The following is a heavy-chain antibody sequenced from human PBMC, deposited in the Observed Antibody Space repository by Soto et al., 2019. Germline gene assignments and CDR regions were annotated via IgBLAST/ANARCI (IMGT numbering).Heavy chain of an antibody. D-gene: IGHD2-21*02. CDR2: ISAYNGNT. Sequence: QVQLVQSGAEVKKPGASVKVSCNASGYTFTSNGISWVRQAPGQGLEWMGWISAYNGNTNYAQKLQGRVTMTTDTSTSTAYMELRSLRSDDTAVYYCARDLAYCGGDCYPIDYWGQGTLVTVSS. CDR1: GYTFTSNG. CDR3: ARDLAYCGGDCYPIDY. J-gene: IGHJ4*02. V-gene: IGHV1-18*01.